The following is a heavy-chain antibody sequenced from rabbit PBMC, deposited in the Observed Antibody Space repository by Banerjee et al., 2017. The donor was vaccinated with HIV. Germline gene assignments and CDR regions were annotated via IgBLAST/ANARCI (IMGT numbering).Heavy chain of an antibody. J-gene: IGHJ4*01. CDR3: ARDLAGVIGWNFNL. CDR2: IYAGSSSDT. V-gene: IGHV1S40*01. D-gene: IGHD4-1*01. Sequence: QSLEESVGDLVKPVASLTLTCTASGFSFSSIYYMCWVRQAPGKGLEWIACIYAGSSSDTYYASWAKGRFTISKTSSTTVTLQMTSLTAADTATYFCARDLAGVIGWNFNLWGPGTLVTVS. CDR1: GFSFSSIYY.